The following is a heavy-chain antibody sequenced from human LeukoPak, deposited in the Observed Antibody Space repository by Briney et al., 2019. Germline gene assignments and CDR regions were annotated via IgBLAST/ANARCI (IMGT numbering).Heavy chain of an antibody. J-gene: IGHJ4*02. CDR2: ISSSGNTI. V-gene: IGHV3-11*01. Sequence: GGSLRLSCAAYGFTFSDYYMSWIRQAPGKKLEWVSYISSSGNTIYYADSVKGRFTISRDNARNSLYLQMNSLRAEDTAVYYCARTRWRTTVTTADYWGQGTLVTVSS. CDR1: GFTFSDYY. D-gene: IGHD4-17*01. CDR3: ARTRWRTTVTTADY.